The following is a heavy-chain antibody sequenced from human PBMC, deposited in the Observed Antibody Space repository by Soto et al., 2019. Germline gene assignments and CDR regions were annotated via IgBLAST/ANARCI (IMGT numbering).Heavy chain of an antibody. CDR2: ISYYGSNK. Sequence: GGSLRLSCASSGFTFSIYAMHWVLQAPVKGLEWVAVISYYGSNKYYADSVKGRFTISRDNSKNTLYLQMNSLRAEDTAVYFCARGPSSLTRFDYWGQGTLVTVSS. V-gene: IGHV3-30-3*01. CDR3: ARGPSSLTRFDY. J-gene: IGHJ4*02. CDR1: GFTFSIYA. D-gene: IGHD2-2*01.